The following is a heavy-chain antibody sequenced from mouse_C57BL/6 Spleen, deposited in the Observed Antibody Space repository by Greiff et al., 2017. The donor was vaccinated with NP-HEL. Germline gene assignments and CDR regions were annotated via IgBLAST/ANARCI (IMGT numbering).Heavy chain of an antibody. Sequence: EVKLVESGPELVKPGDSVKISCKASGYSFTGYFMNWVMQSHGKSLEWIGRINPYNGDTFYNQKFKGKATLTVDKSSSTAHMELRSLTSEDSAVYYCARSLLMRGMDYWGQGTSVTVSS. CDR1: GYSFTGYF. D-gene: IGHD2-1*01. V-gene: IGHV1-20*01. J-gene: IGHJ4*01. CDR2: INPYNGDT. CDR3: ARSLLMRGMDY.